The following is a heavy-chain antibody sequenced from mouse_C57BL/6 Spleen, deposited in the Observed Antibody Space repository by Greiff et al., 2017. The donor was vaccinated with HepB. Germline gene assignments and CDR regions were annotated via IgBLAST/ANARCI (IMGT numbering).Heavy chain of an antibody. CDR1: GYAFSSSW. J-gene: IGHJ1*03. CDR3: ATGDYYSGSSPRYFDV. Sequence: VQLQQSGPELVKPGASVKISCKASGYAFSSSWMNWVKQRPGKGLEWIGRIYPGDGDTNYNGKFKGKATLTADKSSSTAYMQLSSLTSEDSAVYFCATGDYYSGSSPRYFDVWGTGTTVTVSS. V-gene: IGHV1-82*01. CDR2: IYPGDGDT. D-gene: IGHD1-1*01.